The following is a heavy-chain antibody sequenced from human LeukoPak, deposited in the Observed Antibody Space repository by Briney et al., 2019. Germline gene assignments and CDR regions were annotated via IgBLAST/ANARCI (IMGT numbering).Heavy chain of an antibody. CDR1: GGSISSYY. Sequence: SETLSLTCTVSGGSISSYYWSWIRQPPGKGLEWIGYINYSGSTNYSPSLKSRVTISVDTSKNQFSLKLSSVTAADTAVYYCARVYYDSSGPFIDAFDIWGQGTMVTVSS. J-gene: IGHJ3*02. CDR2: INYSGST. D-gene: IGHD3-22*01. CDR3: ARVYYDSSGPFIDAFDI. V-gene: IGHV4-59*01.